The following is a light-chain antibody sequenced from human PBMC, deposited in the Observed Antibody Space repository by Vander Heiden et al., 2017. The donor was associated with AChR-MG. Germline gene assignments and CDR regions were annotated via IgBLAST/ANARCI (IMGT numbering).Light chain of an antibody. J-gene: IGKJ1*01. Sequence: DIVLTQSPGTLSLSPGDSATLSCRASQSVSSSYLAWYQQKPGRAPRLLIFGASNRATCIPDRFSGSGSGTDFTLTISRLEPEDFAVYYCQQYGSSPQGTFGQGTKVEIK. V-gene: IGKV3-20*01. CDR3: QQYGSSPQGT. CDR2: GAS. CDR1: QSVSSSY.